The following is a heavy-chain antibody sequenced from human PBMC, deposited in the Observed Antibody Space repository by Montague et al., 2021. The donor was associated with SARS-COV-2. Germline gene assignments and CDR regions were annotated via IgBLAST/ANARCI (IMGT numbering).Heavy chain of an antibody. CDR2: IYHSGST. V-gene: IGHV4-38-2*02. D-gene: IGHD3-3*01. J-gene: IGHJ4*02. CDR1: GYSISSGYY. CDR3: ARDVRYYDFWSGRAQTSPDY. Sequence: SKTLSLTCTVSGYSISSGYYWGWIRQPPGKGLEWIGSIYHSGSTXYNPSLKSRVTISVDTSKNQFSLKLSSVTAADTAVYYCARDVRYYDFWSGRAQTSPDYWGQGTLVTVSS.